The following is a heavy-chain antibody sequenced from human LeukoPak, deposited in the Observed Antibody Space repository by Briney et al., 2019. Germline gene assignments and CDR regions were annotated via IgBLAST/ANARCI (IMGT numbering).Heavy chain of an antibody. D-gene: IGHD4-17*01. V-gene: IGHV4-39*01. CDR1: GGSISSSSYY. Sequence: NPSETLSLTCTVSGGSISSSSYYWGWIRQPPGKGLEWIGSIYYSGSTYYNPSLKSRVTTSVDTSKNRFSLKLSSVTAADTAVYYCARHYHGDYLRNWFDPWGQGTLVTVSS. CDR3: ARHYHGDYLRNWFDP. CDR2: IYYSGST. J-gene: IGHJ5*02.